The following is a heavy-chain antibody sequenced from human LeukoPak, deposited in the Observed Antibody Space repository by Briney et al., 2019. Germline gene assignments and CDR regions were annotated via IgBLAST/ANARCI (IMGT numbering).Heavy chain of an antibody. CDR3: ARGRARSSSFGY. J-gene: IGHJ4*02. Sequence: PGGSLRLSCAASGFTFSSYSMNWVRQAPGKGLEWVSSIGSSSSYIYYADSVKGRFTISRDNAKNSLYLQMNSLRAEDTAVYYCARGRARSSSFGYWGQGTLVTVSS. V-gene: IGHV3-21*01. CDR2: IGSSSSYI. D-gene: IGHD6-13*01. CDR1: GFTFSSYS.